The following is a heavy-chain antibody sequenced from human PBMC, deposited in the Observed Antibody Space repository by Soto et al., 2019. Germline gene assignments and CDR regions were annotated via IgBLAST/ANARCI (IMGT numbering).Heavy chain of an antibody. CDR2: MNPNSGNT. CDR3: ARMATSGTLNWFDP. V-gene: IGHV1-8*01. Sequence: ASVKVSCKASGYTFGNNDISWVRQATGQGLEWMGWMNPNSGNTGYAQKFQGRVSMTRNTSITTAYLELSSLRSDDTAIYYCARMATSGTLNWFDPWGQGALVTVSS. CDR1: GYTFGNND. J-gene: IGHJ5*02.